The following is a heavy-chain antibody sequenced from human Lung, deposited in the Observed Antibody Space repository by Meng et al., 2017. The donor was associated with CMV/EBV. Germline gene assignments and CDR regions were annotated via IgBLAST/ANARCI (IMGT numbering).Heavy chain of an antibody. CDR2: IPHRDSS. V-gene: IGHV4-4*03. J-gene: IGHJ1*01. CDR1: VDSIANHNW. D-gene: IGHD3-10*01. Sequence: QVQLREAGPALMKPLKTLSLTCAVSVDSIANHNWWAWVRQPPGKVLEWIGEIPHRDSSAYNPSLKSRVSMSIDKSKNQFSLKLTSVTAADTAVYHCLRRSGGSVWGQGTLVTVSS. CDR3: LRRSGGSV.